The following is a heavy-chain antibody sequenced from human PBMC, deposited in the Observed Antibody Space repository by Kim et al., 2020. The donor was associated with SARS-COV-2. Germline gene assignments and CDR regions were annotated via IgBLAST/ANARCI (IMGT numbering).Heavy chain of an antibody. CDR3: VRDSTYSSGWYPLGF. V-gene: IGHV3-30*03. J-gene: IGHJ4*02. Sequence: GGSLRLSCVASGFTFTTYGMHWVRQPPGKGLEWVAAIQSDGSKEYYVGSMKGRFTISRDDPKNTLYLQINSLRDDDTAVYYCVRDSTYSSGWYPLGFWGQGTLVTVSS. D-gene: IGHD6-19*01. CDR2: IQSDGSKE. CDR1: GFTFTTYG.